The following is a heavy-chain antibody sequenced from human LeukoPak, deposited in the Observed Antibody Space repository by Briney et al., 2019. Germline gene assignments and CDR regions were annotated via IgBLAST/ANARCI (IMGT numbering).Heavy chain of an antibody. CDR1: GFTFSNYW. J-gene: IGHJ4*02. CDR2: IKQDGSEK. D-gene: IGHD5-18*01. Sequence: GGSLRLSCAASGFTFSNYWMSWVRQAPGKGLEWVANIKQDGSEKNYVDSVKGRFTIPRDNAKNSLYLQMNSLRAEDTAVYYCANEGEIGYGYFYWGQGTLVTVSS. V-gene: IGHV3-7*01. CDR3: ANEGEIGYGYFY.